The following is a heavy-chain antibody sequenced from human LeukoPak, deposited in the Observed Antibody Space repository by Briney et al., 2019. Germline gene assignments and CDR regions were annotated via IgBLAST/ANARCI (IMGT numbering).Heavy chain of an antibody. Sequence: PGGSLRLSCAASDFTVSSNYMSWVRQAPGKGLEWVSVIYSGGSTYYADSVKGRFTISRDNSKNTLYLQMNSLRAEDTAVYYCARGQGSYYSGFDYWGQGTLVTVSS. J-gene: IGHJ4*02. CDR1: DFTVSSNY. CDR3: ARGQGSYYSGFDY. V-gene: IGHV3-53*01. D-gene: IGHD1-26*01. CDR2: IYSGGST.